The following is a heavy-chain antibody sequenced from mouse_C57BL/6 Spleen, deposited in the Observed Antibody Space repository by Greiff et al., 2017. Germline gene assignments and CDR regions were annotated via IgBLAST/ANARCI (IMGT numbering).Heavy chain of an antibody. CDR2: IDPSDSYT. J-gene: IGHJ2*01. CDR1: GYTFTSYW. Sequence: QVQLQQPGAELVMPGASVKLSCKASGYTFTSYWMHWVKQRPGQGLEWIGEIDPSDSYTNYNQKFKGKSTLTVDKSSSTAYMQLSSLTSEDSAVYYCARRARSYYFDYWGQGTTLTVSS. V-gene: IGHV1-69*01. CDR3: ARRARSYYFDY.